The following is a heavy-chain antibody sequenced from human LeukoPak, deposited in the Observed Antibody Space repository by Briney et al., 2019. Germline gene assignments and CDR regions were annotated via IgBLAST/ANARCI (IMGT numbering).Heavy chain of an antibody. CDR3: ARASAVAGTGDC. CDR2: IKQDGSEK. V-gene: IGHV3-7*01. J-gene: IGHJ4*02. D-gene: IGHD6-19*01. CDR1: GFTFITYW. Sequence: PGGSLRLSCAASGFTFITYWMIWVRQAPGRGLEWVANIKQDGSEKYYVDSVKGRFTISRDNAKNSLYLQVNSLRVEDTAVYYCARASAVAGTGDCWGQGTLVTVSS.